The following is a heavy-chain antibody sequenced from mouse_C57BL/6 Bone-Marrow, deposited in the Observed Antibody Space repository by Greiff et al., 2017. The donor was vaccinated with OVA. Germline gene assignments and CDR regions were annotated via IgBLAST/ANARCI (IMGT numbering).Heavy chain of an antibody. D-gene: IGHD1-1*01. CDR1: GYTFTSYW. CDR3: ARVTTVVARGDY. CDR2: IYPSDSET. J-gene: IGHJ2*01. Sequence: QVQLKKPGAELVRPGSSVKLSCKASGYTFTSYWMDWVKQRPGQGLEWIGNIYPSDSETHYNQKFKDKATLTVDKSSSTAYMQLSSLTSEDSAVYYCARVTTVVARGDYWGQGTTLTVSS. V-gene: IGHV1-61*01.